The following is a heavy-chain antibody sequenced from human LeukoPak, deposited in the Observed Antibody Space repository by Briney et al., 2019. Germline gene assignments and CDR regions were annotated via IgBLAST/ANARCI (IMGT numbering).Heavy chain of an antibody. Sequence: ASVKVSCKASGYTFSDYAIHWVRQAPGQRPEWMGWIDAGNGNTRYSQKFQGRVTITRDTSTSTAYIELRSLRSEDTAMYYCARGSTSDWPLDHWGQETLVTISS. D-gene: IGHD2-2*01. CDR1: GYTFSDYA. V-gene: IGHV1-3*01. CDR3: ARGSTSDWPLDH. CDR2: IDAGNGNT. J-gene: IGHJ4*02.